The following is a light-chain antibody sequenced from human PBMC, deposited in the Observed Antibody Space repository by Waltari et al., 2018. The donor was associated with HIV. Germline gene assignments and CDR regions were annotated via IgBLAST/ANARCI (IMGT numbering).Light chain of an antibody. J-gene: IGKJ1*01. CDR2: IAS. Sequence: EIVLTQSPGTLSLSPGERATLSCRASQSVSSTYSAWYQQKPGQAPRVLIYIASSRATGSPDRFSGSGSGTDFTLTISRLEPEDFAVYYCQQYGSSWTFGQGTKVESK. CDR1: QSVSSTY. CDR3: QQYGSSWT. V-gene: IGKV3-20*01.